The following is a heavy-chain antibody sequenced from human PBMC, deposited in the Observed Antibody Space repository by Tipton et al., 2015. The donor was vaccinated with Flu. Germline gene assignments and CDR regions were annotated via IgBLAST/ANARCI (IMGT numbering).Heavy chain of an antibody. CDR1: GYSISSNYY. J-gene: IGHJ4*02. V-gene: IGHV4-38-2*02. D-gene: IGHD3-10*02. CDR2: IYHSGTT. Sequence: LRLSCTVSGYSISSNYYWGWIRQPPGKGLEWIGTIYHSGTTYYNPSLKSRLTMSVDTSNNQFSLKLNSVTAADTAVYYCARHTGDSVRGVVDYWGQGTLVTVSS. CDR3: ARHTGDSVRGVVDY.